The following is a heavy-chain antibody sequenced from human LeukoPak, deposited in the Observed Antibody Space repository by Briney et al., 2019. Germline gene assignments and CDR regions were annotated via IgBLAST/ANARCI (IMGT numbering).Heavy chain of an antibody. J-gene: IGHJ4*02. CDR2: MYYTGST. D-gene: IGHD2-8*01. CDR3: ATQYCTNGICYKFDQ. CDR1: GGSISSDHFY. Sequence: SETLSLTCSVSGGSISSDHFYWGWIRQPPGKGLEWIGNMYYTGSTYYNPSLKSRVTMSVDTSNNQFSLKLSSLTAADTAVYYCATQYCTNGICYKFDQWGQGTLVTVSS. V-gene: IGHV4-39*01.